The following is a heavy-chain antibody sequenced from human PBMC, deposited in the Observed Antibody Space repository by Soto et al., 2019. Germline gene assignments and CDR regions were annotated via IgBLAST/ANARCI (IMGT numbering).Heavy chain of an antibody. V-gene: IGHV4-39*02. CDR3: AREFPLGELLFTVFNNWFDP. D-gene: IGHD3-16*02. CDR2: IYYSGST. CDR1: GGSISSSSYY. Sequence: PSETLSLTCTVSGGSISSSSYYWGWIRQPPGKGLEWIGSIYYSGSTYYNPSLKSRVTISVDTSKNQFSLKLSSVTAADTAVYYCAREFPLGELLFTVFNNWFDPWGQGTLVTVSS. J-gene: IGHJ5*02.